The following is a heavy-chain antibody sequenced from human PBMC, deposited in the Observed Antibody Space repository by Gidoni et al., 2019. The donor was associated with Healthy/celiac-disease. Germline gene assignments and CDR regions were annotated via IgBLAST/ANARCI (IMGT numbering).Heavy chain of an antibody. D-gene: IGHD4-17*01. CDR3: VKDYGGNSISLAY. CDR2: ISYDGSNK. J-gene: IGHJ4*02. V-gene: IGHV3-30*18. CDR1: GFPFSSYG. Sequence: QVQLVESGGGVVQPGRSLRLSWAASGFPFSSYGMHWVRQAPGKGLEWVAVISYDGSNKYYADAVKGRFTISRDNSKNTLYLQMNSLRAEDTAVYYCVKDYGGNSISLAYWGQGTLVTVSS.